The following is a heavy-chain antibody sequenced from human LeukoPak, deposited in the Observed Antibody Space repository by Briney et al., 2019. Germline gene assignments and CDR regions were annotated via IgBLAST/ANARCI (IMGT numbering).Heavy chain of an antibody. Sequence: ASVKVSCKASGYTFTSYGISWVRQAPGQGLEWMGWISAYNGNTNYAQKLQGRVTMTRNTSISTAYMELSSLRSEDTAVYYCARGSAGDYYYYYMDVWGKGTTVTISS. CDR1: GYTFTSYG. V-gene: IGHV1-18*01. J-gene: IGHJ6*03. D-gene: IGHD6-25*01. CDR3: ARGSAGDYYYYYMDV. CDR2: ISAYNGNT.